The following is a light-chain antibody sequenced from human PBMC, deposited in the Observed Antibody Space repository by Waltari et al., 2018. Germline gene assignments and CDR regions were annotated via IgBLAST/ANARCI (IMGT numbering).Light chain of an antibody. J-gene: IGLJ2*01. CDR3: SSQTLDGLVL. Sequence: QSALTQPASVPGSPGPSITIPCSGLGDAAGASDYVHCHQHHPDKAPQVIIYDVTHRPSGVSDRFSASKSANTASLTISRLQPEDEADYYCSSQTLDGLVLFGGGTRLTVL. V-gene: IGLV2-14*03. CDR2: DVT. CDR1: GDAAGASDY.